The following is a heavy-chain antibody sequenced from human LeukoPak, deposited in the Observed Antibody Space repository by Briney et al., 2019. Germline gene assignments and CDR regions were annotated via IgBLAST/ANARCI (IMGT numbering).Heavy chain of an antibody. D-gene: IGHD1-26*01. CDR3: ARDGKAKNDY. V-gene: IGHV3-64*02. CDR2: MHDVGTTI. Sequence: RLXXAASGFTFAMXWVRQAPDKRRXDVSGMHDVGTTIFYADSVKGRFIMSRDNSRDTLYLQMGSLRPEDTAVYYCARDGKAKNDYWGQGVLVTVST. J-gene: IGHJ4*02. CDR1: GFTFA.